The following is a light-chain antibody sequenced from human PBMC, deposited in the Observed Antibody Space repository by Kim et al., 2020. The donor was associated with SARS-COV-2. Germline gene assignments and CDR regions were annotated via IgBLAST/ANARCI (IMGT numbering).Light chain of an antibody. V-gene: IGKV1-12*01. J-gene: IGKJ5*01. Sequence: DIQMTQSPSSESAFVGDRVTITCRASQGINNWLAWYQQKPGKAPKLLISTASNLESGVSSRFSGSGSGTDFTLTLSGLQPDDFATYYCQQASSFPITLGQGTRLEIK. CDR2: TAS. CDR1: QGINNW. CDR3: QQASSFPIT.